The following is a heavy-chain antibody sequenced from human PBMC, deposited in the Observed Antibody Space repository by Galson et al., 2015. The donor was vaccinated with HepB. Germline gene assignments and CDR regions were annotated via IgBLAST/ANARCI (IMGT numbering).Heavy chain of an antibody. V-gene: IGHV3-30*18. D-gene: IGHD3-22*01. J-gene: IGHJ4*02. CDR3: AKDQELAYYYDSSGLS. CDR2: ISYDGSNK. Sequence: SLRLSCAASGFTFSSYGMHWVRQAPGKGLEWVAVISYDGSNKYYADSVKGRFTISRDNSKNTLYLQMNSLRAEDTAVYYCAKDQELAYYYDSSGLSWGQGTLVTVSS. CDR1: GFTFSSYG.